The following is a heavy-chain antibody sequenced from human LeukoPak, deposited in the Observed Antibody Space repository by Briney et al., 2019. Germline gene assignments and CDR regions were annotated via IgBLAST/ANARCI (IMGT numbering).Heavy chain of an antibody. CDR1: GGSISSYY. J-gene: IGHJ4*02. D-gene: IGHD1-26*01. CDR3: ARGYSGSYFYFDY. CDR2: IYYSGST. V-gene: IGHV4-59*08. Sequence: SETLSLTCTVSGGSISSYYWSWIRQPPGKGLEWIGYIYYSGSTNYNPSFKSRVTISVDTSKNQFSLKLSSVTAADTAVYYCARGYSGSYFYFDYWGQGTLVTVSS.